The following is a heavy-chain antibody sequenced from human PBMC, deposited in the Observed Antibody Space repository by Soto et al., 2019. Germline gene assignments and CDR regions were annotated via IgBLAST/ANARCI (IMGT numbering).Heavy chain of an antibody. CDR1: GFSLSTSGVS. Sequence: QITLTESGPTVVKPTQTLTLTCTVSGFSLSTSGVSVGWIRQPPGKALEWLSLIFWDDDKRYSPSLKSRLSTPXXXSXYQVVLTLTSMDPVDTATYYCAHRLGDFGSRLAFDYWGQGILVTVSS. CDR3: AHRLGDFGSRLAFDY. J-gene: IGHJ4*02. D-gene: IGHD3-9*01. V-gene: IGHV2-5*02. CDR2: IFWDDDK.